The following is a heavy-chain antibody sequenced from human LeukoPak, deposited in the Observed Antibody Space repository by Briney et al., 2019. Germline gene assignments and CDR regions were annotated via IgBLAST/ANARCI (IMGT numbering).Heavy chain of an antibody. J-gene: IGHJ5*02. CDR3: AGQTQMARWFDP. CDR2: SSYSGST. V-gene: IGHV4-59*08. CDR1: GGSISSYY. Sequence: KPSETLSLTCSVSGGSISSYYWSWIRQPPGKGLEWIGYSSYSGSTNYNPSLKSRVTISVDTSKSQFSLKLSSVTAADTAVYYCAGQTQMARWFDPWGQGTLVTVSS. D-gene: IGHD5-24*01.